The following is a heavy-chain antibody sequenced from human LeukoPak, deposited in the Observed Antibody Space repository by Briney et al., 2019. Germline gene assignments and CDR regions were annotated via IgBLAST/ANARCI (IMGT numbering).Heavy chain of an antibody. CDR3: ARVGCSGGSCYPDY. CDR1: GASVSTSY. V-gene: IGHV4-59*02. J-gene: IGHJ4*02. CDR2: IHYSGDI. D-gene: IGHD2-15*01. Sequence: SETLSLTCTVSGASVSTSYWYWIRQPPGKGLEWIGYIHYSGDINYNPSLKSRVTISAYTSKNQLSLKLSSVTAADTAVYYCARVGCSGGSCYPDYWGQGTLVTVSS.